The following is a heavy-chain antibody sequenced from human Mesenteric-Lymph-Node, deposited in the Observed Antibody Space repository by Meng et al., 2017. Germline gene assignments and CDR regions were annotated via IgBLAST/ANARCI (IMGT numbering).Heavy chain of an antibody. Sequence: SETLSLTCTVSGGSISSGGYYWSWIRQHPGKGLEWIGYIYYSGSTYYNPSLKSRVTISVDTSKNQFSLKLSSVTAADTAVYYCARGGMDAFDIWGQGTMVTVSS. CDR1: GGSISSGGYY. V-gene: IGHV4-31*03. CDR3: ARGGMDAFDI. CDR2: IYYSGST. D-gene: IGHD6-25*01. J-gene: IGHJ3*02.